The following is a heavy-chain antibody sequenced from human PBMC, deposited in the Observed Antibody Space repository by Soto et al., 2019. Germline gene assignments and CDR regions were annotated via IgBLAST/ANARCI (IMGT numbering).Heavy chain of an antibody. V-gene: IGHV4-59*01. CDR1: VGSISSYY. D-gene: IGHD2-8*02. J-gene: IGHJ4*02. CDR2: IYYSGST. CDR3: AGEDVHYWESYSLDY. Sequence: QVQLPESGPGLVKPSETLSLTCTVSVGSISSYYWSWIRQPPGKGLEWIVYIYYSGSTNYNHSLKSRVTISVDTSKNQFSLKLSAVTAADTAVYYCAGEDVHYWESYSLDYLGQGPLVTVSS.